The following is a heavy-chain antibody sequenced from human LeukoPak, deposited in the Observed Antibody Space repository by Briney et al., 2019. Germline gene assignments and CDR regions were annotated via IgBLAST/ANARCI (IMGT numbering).Heavy chain of an antibody. J-gene: IGHJ1*01. CDR3: ARQRYCSSTSCYRNAEYFQH. D-gene: IGHD2-2*02. V-gene: IGHV4-39*01. CDR2: IYYSGST. Sequence: ETLSLTCTVSGGSISSSSYYWGWIRQPPGKGLEWIGSIYYSGSTYYNPSLKSRVTISVETSKNQFSPKLSSVTAADTAVYYCARQRYCSSTSCYRNAEYFQHWGQGTLVTVSS. CDR1: GGSISSSSYY.